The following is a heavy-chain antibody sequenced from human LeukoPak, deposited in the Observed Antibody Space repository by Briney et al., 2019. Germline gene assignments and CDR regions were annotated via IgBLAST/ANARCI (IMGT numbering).Heavy chain of an antibody. CDR2: ISWNSGSI. CDR1: GFTFDDYA. D-gene: IGHD3-22*01. CDR3: AKDRYYYDSSGSLAFDI. V-gene: IGHV3-9*01. J-gene: IGHJ3*02. Sequence: GGSLRLSCAASGFTFDDYAMPWVRQAPGKGLEWVSGISWNSGSIGYADSVKGRFTISRDNAKNSLYLQMNSLRAEDTALYYCAKDRYYYDSSGSLAFDIWGQGTMVTVSS.